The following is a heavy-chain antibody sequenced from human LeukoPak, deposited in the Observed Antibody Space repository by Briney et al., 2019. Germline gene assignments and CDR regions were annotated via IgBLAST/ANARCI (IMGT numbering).Heavy chain of an antibody. CDR2: IDPNSGGT. CDR1: GYTFTGYY. CDR3: AKDLGSGSYQPSDY. J-gene: IGHJ4*02. Sequence: VASVKVSCKTSGYTFTGYYMHWVRQAPGQGLERMGWIDPNSGGTNYAQRFQGRVTMTRDTSISTVYMELSSLRSDDTAVYYCAKDLGSGSYQPSDYWGQGTLVTVSS. V-gene: IGHV1-2*02. D-gene: IGHD1-26*01.